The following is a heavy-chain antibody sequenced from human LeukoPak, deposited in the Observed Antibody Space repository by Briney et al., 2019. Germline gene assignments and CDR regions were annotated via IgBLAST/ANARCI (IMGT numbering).Heavy chain of an antibody. CDR3: AKDEGVVLSTSFDFGH. D-gene: IGHD3-10*01. Sequence: GGSLRPSRVVSGFTLCTYAISWGPQAPGKGVEWGAFISGSGRNTYYADSVKGRFTISRDNFRNTLSLQMNSLRPDDTAIYYCAKDEGVVLSTSFDFGHWGQGTLVAVSS. J-gene: IGHJ4*02. CDR1: GFTLCTYA. V-gene: IGHV3-23*01. CDR2: ISGSGRNT.